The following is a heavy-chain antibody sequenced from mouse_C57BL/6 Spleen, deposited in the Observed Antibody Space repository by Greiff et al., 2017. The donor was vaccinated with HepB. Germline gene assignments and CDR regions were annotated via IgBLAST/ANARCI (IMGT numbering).Heavy chain of an antibody. Sequence: EVNLVESEGGLVQPGSSMKLSCTASGFTFSDYYMAWVRQVPEKGLEWVANINYDGSSTYYLDSLKSRFIISRDNAKNILYLQMSSLKSEDTATYYCARVDYDEAMDYWGQGTSVTVSS. D-gene: IGHD2-4*01. J-gene: IGHJ4*01. CDR1: GFTFSDYY. CDR2: INYDGSST. V-gene: IGHV5-16*01. CDR3: ARVDYDEAMDY.